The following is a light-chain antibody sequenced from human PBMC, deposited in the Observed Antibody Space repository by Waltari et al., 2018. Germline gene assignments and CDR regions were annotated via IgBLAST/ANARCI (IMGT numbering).Light chain of an antibody. V-gene: IGKV3-11*01. CDR1: QTVSTY. CDR3: LQRSLWPWT. CDR2: DAS. Sequence: IVLTQSPATLSLSPGERATLPCRASQTVSTYLAWFQQKPGQAPRLLIYDASNRAPGIPARFSGSGSGTDFSLTISSLEPEDFAVYYCLQRSLWPWTFGQGNKVAVK. J-gene: IGKJ1*01.